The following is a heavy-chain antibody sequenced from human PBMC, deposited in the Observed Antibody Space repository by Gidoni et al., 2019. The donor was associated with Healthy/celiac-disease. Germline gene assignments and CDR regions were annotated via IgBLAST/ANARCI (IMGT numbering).Heavy chain of an antibody. Sequence: EVQLVESGGGLIQHGGSLRLSCGASGVTVSSNYMSWVRQAPGKGLEWVSVIYSGGSTYYADSVKGRFTISRDNSKNTLYLQMNSLRAEDTAVYYCARDRNYGGNWYFDLWGRGTLVTVSS. V-gene: IGHV3-53*01. CDR2: IYSGGST. CDR1: GVTVSSNY. D-gene: IGHD4-17*01. J-gene: IGHJ2*01. CDR3: ARDRNYGGNWYFDL.